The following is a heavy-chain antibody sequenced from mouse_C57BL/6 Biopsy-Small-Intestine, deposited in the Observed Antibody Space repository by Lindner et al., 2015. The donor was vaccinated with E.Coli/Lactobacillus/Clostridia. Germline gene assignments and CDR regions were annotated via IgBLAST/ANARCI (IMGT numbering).Heavy chain of an antibody. CDR2: INPNYGTT. D-gene: IGHD4-1*01. CDR1: GYSFTDYD. V-gene: IGHV1-39*01. Sequence: VQLQESGPELVKPGASVKISCKASGYSFTDYDMNWVKQSNGKSLEWIGVINPNYGTTSYNQKFKGKATLTVDQSSSTAYMQLNSLTSEDSAVYYCARRTNWDDSYAMDYWGQGTSVTVSS. J-gene: IGHJ4*01. CDR3: ARRTNWDDSYAMDY.